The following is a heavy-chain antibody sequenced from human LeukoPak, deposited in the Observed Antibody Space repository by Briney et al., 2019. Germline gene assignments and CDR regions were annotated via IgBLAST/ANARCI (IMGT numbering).Heavy chain of an antibody. D-gene: IGHD3-10*01. Sequence: GGSLRLSCAASGFTFSGSAMHWVRQASGKGLEWVGHIRSKANSYATAYAASVKGRFTISRDDSKNTAYLQMNSLKTEDTAVYYCTTARNPARVRGVPGLRDYWGQGTLVTVSS. CDR1: GFTFSGSA. CDR2: IRSKANSYAT. V-gene: IGHV3-73*01. J-gene: IGHJ4*02. CDR3: TTARNPARVRGVPGLRDY.